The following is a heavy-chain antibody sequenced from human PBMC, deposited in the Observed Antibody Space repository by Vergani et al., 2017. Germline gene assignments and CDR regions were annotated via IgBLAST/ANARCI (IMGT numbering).Heavy chain of an antibody. J-gene: IGHJ5*02. CDR3: ARPSTVELLVKLGWIDP. D-gene: IGHD6-19*01. CDR1: GASIRSSNYY. Sequence: QLQLQESGPGLVKPSATLSLTCSVSGASIRSSNYYWGWIRQPPGKGLEWIASIYYSGSTYYNPSLKSRVTISVDTSKNQFSLKLSSVTAADTAVYFCARPSTVELLVKLGWIDPWGQGILVTVSS. V-gene: IGHV4-39*01. CDR2: IYYSGST.